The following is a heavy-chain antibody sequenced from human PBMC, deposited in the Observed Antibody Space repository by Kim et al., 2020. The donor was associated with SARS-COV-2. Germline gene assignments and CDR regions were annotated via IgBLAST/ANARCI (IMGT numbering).Heavy chain of an antibody. Sequence: ASVKVSCKASGYTFTSYDINWVRQATGQGLEWMGWMNPNSGNTGYAQKFQGRVTMTRNTSISTAYMELSSLRSEDTAVYYCAREGSYYDSSGYYYYYYGMDVWGQGTTVTVSS. CDR1: GYTFTSYD. J-gene: IGHJ6*02. V-gene: IGHV1-8*01. CDR2: MNPNSGNT. CDR3: AREGSYYDSSGYYYYYYGMDV. D-gene: IGHD3-22*01.